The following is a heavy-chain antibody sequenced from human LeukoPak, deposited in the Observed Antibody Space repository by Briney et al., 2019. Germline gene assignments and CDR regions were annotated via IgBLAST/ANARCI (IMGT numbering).Heavy chain of an antibody. CDR3: ARIAVAGTKTYYFDY. CDR2: ISAYNGNT. Sequence: ASVKVSCKASGYTFTSYGFSWVRQAPGQGLAWMGWISAYNGNTNYAQKLQGRVTMTTDTSTSTAYMELRSLRSDDTAVYYCARIAVAGTKTYYFDYWGQGTLVTVSS. V-gene: IGHV1-18*04. D-gene: IGHD6-19*01. CDR1: GYTFTSYG. J-gene: IGHJ4*02.